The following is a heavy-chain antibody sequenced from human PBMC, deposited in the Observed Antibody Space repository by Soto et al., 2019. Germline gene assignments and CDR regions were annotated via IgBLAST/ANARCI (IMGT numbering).Heavy chain of an antibody. CDR3: ARDGDGDYPLPRYFQH. CDR2: SSAYNGNT. Sequence: QVQLVQSGAEVKKPGASVKVSCKASGYTFTSYGISWVLQAPGQGLEWMGWSSAYNGNTNYAQKLKGRVTMTTDPSARTAYLELRSQRYDDTAVDYCARDGDGDYPLPRYFQHWGQGTLVTVAS. D-gene: IGHD4-17*01. J-gene: IGHJ1*01. CDR1: GYTFTSYG. V-gene: IGHV1-18*01.